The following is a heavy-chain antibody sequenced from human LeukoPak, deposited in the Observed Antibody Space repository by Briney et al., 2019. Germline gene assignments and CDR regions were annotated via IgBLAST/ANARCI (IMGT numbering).Heavy chain of an antibody. CDR3: ARDRVSIVVAPDLDY. CDR2: INPNSGGT. CDR1: GYTFTGYY. D-gene: IGHD1-26*01. Sequence: ASVKVSCKASGYTFTGYYMHWVRQAPGQGLEWMGWINPNSGGTNYAQKFQGRVTMARDTSISTAYMELSRLRSDDTAVYYCARDRVSIVVAPDLDYWGQGTLVTVSS. J-gene: IGHJ4*02. V-gene: IGHV1-2*02.